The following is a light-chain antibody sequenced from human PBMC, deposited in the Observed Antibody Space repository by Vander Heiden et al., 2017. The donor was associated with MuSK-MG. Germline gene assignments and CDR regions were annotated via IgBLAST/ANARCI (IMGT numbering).Light chain of an antibody. Sequence: IVMTQSPATLSASPGERATLSCRASQSVSSNVAWYQQKPGQAPRLLIYGASTRATGIPARFSGSGSGTEFTLTISSRQSEDFAVYYCQQEYNWGITLGEGTRLEIK. J-gene: IGKJ5*01. CDR1: QSVSSN. CDR3: QQEYNWGIT. CDR2: GAS. V-gene: IGKV3-15*01.